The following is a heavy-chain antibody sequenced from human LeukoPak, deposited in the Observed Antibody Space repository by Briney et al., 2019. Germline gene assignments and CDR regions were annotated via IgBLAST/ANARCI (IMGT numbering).Heavy chain of an antibody. CDR1: GGSISSGGYS. Sequence: SETLSLTCAVSGGSISSGGYSWSWLRPPPGKGLEWIVYIYQNGNTYYNPSLKSRVTISVDRSKNQFSLNLSSVTAADTAVYYCGRGGIAAAASGIDYWGQGTLVAVSS. V-gene: IGHV4-30-2*01. D-gene: IGHD6-13*01. CDR3: GRGGIAAAASGIDY. CDR2: IYQNGNT. J-gene: IGHJ4*02.